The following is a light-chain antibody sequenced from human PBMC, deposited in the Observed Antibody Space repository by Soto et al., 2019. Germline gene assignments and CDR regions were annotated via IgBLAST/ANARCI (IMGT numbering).Light chain of an antibody. J-gene: IGLJ2*01. CDR2: AVS. Sequence: QSALTQPASVSGSPGQSIAISCTGTSSDVGGYDQVSWYQQHPGKVPKLMNYAVSNRPSGVSDRFSRSQSGNTASLTISGLQAEDEADYYCSSYTGSGTFFGGGTKLTVL. CDR3: SSYTGSGTF. V-gene: IGLV2-14*01. CDR1: SSDVGGYDQ.